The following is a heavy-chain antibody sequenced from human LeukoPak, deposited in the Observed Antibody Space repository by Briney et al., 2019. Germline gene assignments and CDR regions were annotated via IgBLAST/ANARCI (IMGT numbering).Heavy chain of an antibody. V-gene: IGHV4-59*12. CDR2: IYYSGST. Sequence: SETLSLTCTVSGGSISSYYWSWIRQPPGKGLEWIGYIYYSGSTNYNPSLKSRVTISVDTSKNQFSLKLSSVTAADTAVYYCARDRDYYGSGSYPYYYYYMDVWGKGTTVTVSS. CDR1: GGSISSYY. D-gene: IGHD3-10*01. CDR3: ARDRDYYGSGSYPYYYYYMDV. J-gene: IGHJ6*03.